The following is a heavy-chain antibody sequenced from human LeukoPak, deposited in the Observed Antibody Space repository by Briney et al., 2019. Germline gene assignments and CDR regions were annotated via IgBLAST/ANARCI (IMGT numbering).Heavy chain of an antibody. CDR2: FSRNRVKT. CDR3: AKEKDTIYYDF. V-gene: IGHV3-43*01. J-gene: IGHJ3*01. D-gene: IGHD2-15*01. Sequence: GGSLRLSCSASGFEFRAFTMHWLRQAPGKGLEWVSLFSRNRVKTVYADSVKGRFTISRDNNKNSVYLQMDSVTTEDTAIYYCAKEKDTIYYDFWGQGTMVTVSS. CDR1: GFEFRAFT.